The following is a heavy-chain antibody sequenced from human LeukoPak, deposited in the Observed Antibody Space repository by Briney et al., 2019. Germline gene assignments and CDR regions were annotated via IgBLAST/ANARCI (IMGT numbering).Heavy chain of an antibody. CDR1: GFTFSSYG. Sequence: GRSLRLSCAASGFTFSSYGMHWVRQAPGKGLEWVAVIWYDGSNKYYADSVKGRFTISRDNSKSTLYLQMNSLRAEDTAVYYCAKGAYQLPGGYYYYMDVWGKGTTVTVSS. D-gene: IGHD2-2*01. CDR2: IWYDGSNK. CDR3: AKGAYQLPGGYYYYMDV. J-gene: IGHJ6*03. V-gene: IGHV3-33*06.